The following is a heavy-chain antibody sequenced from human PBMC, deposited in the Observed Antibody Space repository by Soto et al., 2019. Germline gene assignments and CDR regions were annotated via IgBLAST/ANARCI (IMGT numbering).Heavy chain of an antibody. V-gene: IGHV4-30-2*01. CDR1: GASISSDGYT. D-gene: IGHD2-2*01. Sequence: SETLSLTCTVSGASISSDGYTWSWIRQPPGKGLEWIGYFYHDGTTYYNPSLRSRVTISVDKSKNQFSLRLISVTAADTAVYYCAGSRYCSSTTCYFFDYWGQGALVTVSS. J-gene: IGHJ4*02. CDR3: AGSRYCSSTTCYFFDY. CDR2: FYHDGTT.